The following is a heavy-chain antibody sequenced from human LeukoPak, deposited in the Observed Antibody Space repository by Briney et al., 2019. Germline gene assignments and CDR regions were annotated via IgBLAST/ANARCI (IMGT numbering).Heavy chain of an antibody. V-gene: IGHV3-30-3*01. CDR3: ARVDDFWSGYIDY. CDR2: ISYDGSNK. D-gene: IGHD3-3*01. CDR1: GFTFSSYA. J-gene: IGHJ4*02. Sequence: GRSLRLSCAASGFTFSSYAMHWVRQAPGKGLEWVAVISYDGSNKYYADSVKGRFTISRDNSKNTLYLQMNSLRAEDTAVYYCARVDDFWSGYIDYWGQGTLVTVSS.